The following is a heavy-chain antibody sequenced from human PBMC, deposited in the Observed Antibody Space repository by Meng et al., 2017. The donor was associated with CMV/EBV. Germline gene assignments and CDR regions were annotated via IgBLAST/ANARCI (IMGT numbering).Heavy chain of an antibody. V-gene: IGHV4-59*01. CDR3: ARGGALAAFDI. CDR2: IYYSGST. J-gene: IGHJ3*02. CDR1: GGSISSYY. Sequence: GSLRLSCTVSGGSISSYYWSWIRQPPGKGLEWIGYIYYSGSTNYNPSLKSRVTISVDTSKNQFSLKPSSVTAADTAVYYCARGGALAAFDIWGQGTMVTVSS. D-gene: IGHD3-16*01.